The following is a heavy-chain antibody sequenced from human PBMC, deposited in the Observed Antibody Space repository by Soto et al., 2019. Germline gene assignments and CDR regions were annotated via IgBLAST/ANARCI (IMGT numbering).Heavy chain of an antibody. CDR3: VKEVEGFDY. D-gene: IGHD1-1*01. CDR1: GFTFSSHT. V-gene: IGHV3-21*01. CDR2: ITSSSRDV. Sequence: GGSLRLSCAASGFTFSSHTMNWVRQAPGKGLVWVSSITSSSRDVFYADSVKGRFTISRDNAKNSLYLQMNSLRAEDTAVYYCVKEVEGFDYWGQGTLVTVS. J-gene: IGHJ4*02.